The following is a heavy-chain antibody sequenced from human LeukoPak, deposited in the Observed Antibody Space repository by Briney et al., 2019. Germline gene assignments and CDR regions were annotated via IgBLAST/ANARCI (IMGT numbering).Heavy chain of an antibody. V-gene: IGHV4-4*07. CDR2: IYSSGST. J-gene: IGHJ4*02. Sequence: SETLSLTCTVSGASISSYYWNWLRQPAGKRLEWIGRIYSSGSTNSNPSLKSRVTMSVDTSKNQFSLKLSSVTAADTAVYYCARDPTRGPYSGLSSYFDYWGQGILVTVSS. CDR3: ARDPTRGPYSGLSSYFDY. D-gene: IGHD6-13*01. CDR1: GASISSYY.